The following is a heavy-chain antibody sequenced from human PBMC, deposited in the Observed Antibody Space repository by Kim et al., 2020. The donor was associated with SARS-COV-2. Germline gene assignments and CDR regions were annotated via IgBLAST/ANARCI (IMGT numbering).Heavy chain of an antibody. J-gene: IGHJ4*02. CDR3: VKGDILTGYNISFDC. V-gene: IGHV3-9*01. CDR1: GFRFDEYA. Sequence: GGSLRLSCAASGFRFDEYAMHWVRQVPGKGLEWVSGISSNSNNIGCADSVKGRFTISRDNAKNSLYLQMNSLRTEDTALYYCVKGDILTGYNISFDCWGQGTLVTVSS. CDR2: ISSNSNNI. D-gene: IGHD3-9*01.